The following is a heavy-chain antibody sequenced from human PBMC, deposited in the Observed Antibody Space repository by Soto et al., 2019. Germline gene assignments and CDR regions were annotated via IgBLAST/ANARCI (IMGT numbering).Heavy chain of an antibody. CDR2: IIPILGIA. J-gene: IGHJ5*02. Sequence: ASVKVSCKASGVTFSSYTISWVRQAPGQGLEWMGRIIPILGIANYAQKFQGRVTITADKSTSTAYMELSSLRSEDTAVYYCARDSLLKYNWNLTGLWFDPWGQGTLVTVSS. CDR3: ARDSLLKYNWNLTGLWFDP. D-gene: IGHD1-20*01. CDR1: GVTFSSYT. V-gene: IGHV1-69*04.